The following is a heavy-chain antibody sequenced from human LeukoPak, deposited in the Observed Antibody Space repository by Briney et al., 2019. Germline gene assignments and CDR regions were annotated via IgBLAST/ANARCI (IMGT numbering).Heavy chain of an antibody. CDR1: GGSISSSNYY. CDR2: IYFSGTT. D-gene: IGHD2-2*02. CDR3: ARRYTTVDY. V-gene: IGHV4-39*01. Sequence: PSETLSLTCTVSGGSISSSNYYWGWIRQPPGKGLEWIGSIYFSGTTYYNPSLKSRVTISVDTSKNQFSLRLSSLTAADTAVYYCARRYTTVDYWGQGTLATVSS. J-gene: IGHJ4*02.